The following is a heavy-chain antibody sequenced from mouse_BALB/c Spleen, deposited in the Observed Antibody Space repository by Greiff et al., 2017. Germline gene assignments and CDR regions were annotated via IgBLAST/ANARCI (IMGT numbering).Heavy chain of an antibody. CDR1: GFSLTSYG. Sequence: QVQLKESGPGLVAPSQSLSITCTVSGFSLTSYGVHWVRQPPGKGLEWLGVIWAGGSTNYNSALMSRLSISKDNSKSQVFLKMNSLQTDDTAMYYFARDQAYYGNLAWFAYWGQGTLVTVSA. CDR2: IWAGGST. V-gene: IGHV2-9*02. J-gene: IGHJ3*01. D-gene: IGHD2-10*01. CDR3: ARDQAYYGNLAWFAY.